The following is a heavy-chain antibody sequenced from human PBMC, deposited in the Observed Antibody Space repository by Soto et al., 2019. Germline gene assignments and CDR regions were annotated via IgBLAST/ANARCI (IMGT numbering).Heavy chain of an antibody. Sequence: EVQLVESGGGLIQPGGSLRLSCIASGFNVDNVYMSWVRQAPGKGLEWVSVLYTADSTNYADSVKGRFTISRDSSKNTVYLQMDSLQTEDTAVYYCTTVNIYKFESSGYYYWGQGTLVTVSS. CDR1: GFNVDNVY. J-gene: IGHJ4*02. V-gene: IGHV3-53*01. D-gene: IGHD3-22*01. CDR2: LYTADST. CDR3: TTVNIYKFESSGYYY.